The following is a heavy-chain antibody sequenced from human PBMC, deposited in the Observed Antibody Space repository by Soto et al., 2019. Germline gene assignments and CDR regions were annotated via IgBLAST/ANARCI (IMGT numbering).Heavy chain of an antibody. CDR1: GGSISSGDYY. D-gene: IGHD2-15*01. V-gene: IGHV4-30-4*01. Sequence: SETLSLTCTVSGGSISSGDYYWSWIRQPPGKGLEWIGYIYYSGSTYYNPSLKSRVIISVDTSKNQLSLKLSSVTAADTAVFYCARAYVCSGGSCYSDWFDPWGQGTLVTVSS. CDR2: IYYSGST. J-gene: IGHJ5*02. CDR3: ARAYVCSGGSCYSDWFDP.